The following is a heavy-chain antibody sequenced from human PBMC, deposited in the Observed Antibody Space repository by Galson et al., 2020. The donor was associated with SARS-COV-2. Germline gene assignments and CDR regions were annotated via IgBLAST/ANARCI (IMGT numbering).Heavy chain of an antibody. J-gene: IGHJ5*02. V-gene: IGHV4-61*08. CDR3: ARSYSSSVYWFDP. Sequence: SETLSLTCTVSGGSVSITGYYWTWIRQPPGRGLEWIGYVYHSGSTSYNPSLESRVTMTVDTSKNEFSLKLTSVTAADTATYYCARSYSSSVYWFDPWGQGALVTVS. CDR1: GGSVSITGYY. D-gene: IGHD6-13*01. CDR2: VYHSGST.